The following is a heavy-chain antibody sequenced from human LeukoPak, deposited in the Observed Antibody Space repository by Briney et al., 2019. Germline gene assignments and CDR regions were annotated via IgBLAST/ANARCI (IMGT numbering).Heavy chain of an antibody. Sequence: PSETLSFTCAVYGGSFTGYSWNWIRQPPGKGLQWIGEIDHSGSTNYNPSLRSRVTTSVDTSKNQFSLKLSSVTAADTAVYYCARGYSGPRSRMDVWGQETTVTVSS. CDR3: ARGYSGPRSRMDV. J-gene: IGHJ6*02. V-gene: IGHV4-34*01. CDR2: IDHSGST. D-gene: IGHD5-12*01. CDR1: GGSFTGYS.